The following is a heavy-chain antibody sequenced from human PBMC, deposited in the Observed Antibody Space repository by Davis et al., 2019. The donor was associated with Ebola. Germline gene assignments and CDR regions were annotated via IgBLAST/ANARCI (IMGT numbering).Heavy chain of an antibody. V-gene: IGHV3-9*01. CDR3: AKANYYDSSGPLGEYFQH. CDR2: ISWNSGSI. D-gene: IGHD3-22*01. J-gene: IGHJ1*01. Sequence: SLKISCAASGFTFDDYAMHWVRQAPGKGLEWVSGISWNSGSIGYADSVKGRFTISRDNAKNSLYLQMNSLRAEDTALYYCAKANYYDSSGPLGEYFQHWGQGTLVTVSS. CDR1: GFTFDDYA.